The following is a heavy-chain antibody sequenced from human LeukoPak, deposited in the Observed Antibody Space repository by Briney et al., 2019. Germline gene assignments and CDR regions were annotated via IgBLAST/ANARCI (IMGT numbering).Heavy chain of an antibody. D-gene: IGHD6-19*01. CDR1: GFTSSSYG. J-gene: IGHJ4*02. V-gene: IGHV3-30*18. CDR2: ISFAGSNT. CDR3: AKPSFPSSGWYYFDY. Sequence: GGSLRLSCAASGFTSSSYGMHWVRQAPGKGLEWVSVISFAGSNTYYADSVKGRFTISRDNSKNTLYLQMNSLRAEDTTVYYCAKPSFPSSGWYYFDYWGQGTLVTVSS.